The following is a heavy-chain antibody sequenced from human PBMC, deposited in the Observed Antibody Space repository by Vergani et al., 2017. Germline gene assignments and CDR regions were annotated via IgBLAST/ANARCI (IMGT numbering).Heavy chain of an antibody. J-gene: IGHJ4*02. CDR2: IYPGDSDT. Sequence: EVQLVQSGAEVKKPRESLKISCKGSGYSFTSYWIGWVRQMPGKGLEWMGNIYPGDSDTRYRPSFQGQVTISADKSIRPAYLQWSSRKASDTAMYYCARLGYDDSRGYYRDYWGQGTLVTVSS. CDR3: ARLGYDDSRGYYRDY. V-gene: IGHV5-51*01. D-gene: IGHD3-22*01. CDR1: GYSFTSYW.